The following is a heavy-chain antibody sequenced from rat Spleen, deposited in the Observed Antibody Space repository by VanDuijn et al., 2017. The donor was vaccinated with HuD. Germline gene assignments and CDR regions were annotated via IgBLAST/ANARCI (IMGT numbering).Heavy chain of an antibody. CDR2: ISYDGFTT. J-gene: IGHJ2*01. D-gene: IGHD1-7*01. V-gene: IGHV5-29*01. CDR3: ARHGSHFDY. Sequence: EVQLVESGGGLVQPGRSLKLSCAASGFTFSSFPMAWVRQAPKKGLEWVAAISYDGFTTYFRDSVRGRFTISSDNAKTTLYLQMDSLRSEDTATYYCARHGSHFDYWGQGVMVTVSS. CDR1: GFTFSSFP.